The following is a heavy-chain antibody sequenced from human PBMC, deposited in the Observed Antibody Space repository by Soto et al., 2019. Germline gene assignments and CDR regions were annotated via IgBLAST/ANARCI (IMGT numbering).Heavy chain of an antibody. J-gene: IGHJ4*02. D-gene: IGHD3-22*01. Sequence: ASVMVSCQASGYTFTSYAMHWVRQAPGQRLEWMGWINAGDGNTKYSQKFQGRVTITRDTSTSTAYMELSSLRSEDTAVSYCAREYYYDSSGSYYFAYWGQGTLVTVSS. V-gene: IGHV1-3*01. CDR3: AREYYYDSSGSYYFAY. CDR1: GYTFTSYA. CDR2: INAGDGNT.